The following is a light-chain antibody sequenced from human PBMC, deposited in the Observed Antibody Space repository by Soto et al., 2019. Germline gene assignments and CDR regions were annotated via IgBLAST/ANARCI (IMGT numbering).Light chain of an antibody. J-gene: IGKJ2*01. CDR1: QSVASN. CDR2: GAY. V-gene: IGKV3-15*01. CDR3: QKYHNWPPQYT. Sequence: EIVMTQSPASLSVSPADVATLSCRASQSVASNVAGYQKKPGQGPRLLIHGAYTSAVGVPARFSGSGAGTDFTLSIDSLQSEDFAVYYGQKYHNWPPQYTFGQGTKLQIK.